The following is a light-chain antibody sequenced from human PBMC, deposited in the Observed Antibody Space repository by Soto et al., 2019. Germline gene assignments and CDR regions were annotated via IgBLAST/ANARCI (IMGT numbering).Light chain of an antibody. V-gene: IGKV3-15*01. J-gene: IGKJ4*01. Sequence: EIVMTQSPATLSVSPGEGATLSCKASQNVYNNLAWYQQRPGQPPRLLIYDASTRATGISARFSGSGYGTEFTLTISSLQSDYFAVYFCQQCSNWPLPFGGGPKVAIK. CDR3: QQCSNWPLP. CDR1: QNVYNN. CDR2: DAS.